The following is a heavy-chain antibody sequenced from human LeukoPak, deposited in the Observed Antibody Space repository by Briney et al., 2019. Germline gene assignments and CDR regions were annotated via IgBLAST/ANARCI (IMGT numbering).Heavy chain of an antibody. CDR1: GFTFGDYY. V-gene: IGHV3-11*01. D-gene: IGHD1-14*01. CDR3: ARAGNHYYYDMDV. CDR2: ISSSGSTI. Sequence: GGSLRLSCAASGFTFGDYYMSWIRQAPGKGLEWVSYISSSGSTIYYADSVKGRFTIFRDNAKNPLYLQMNSLRAEDTAVYYCARAGNHYYYDMDVWGQGTTVTVSS. J-gene: IGHJ6*02.